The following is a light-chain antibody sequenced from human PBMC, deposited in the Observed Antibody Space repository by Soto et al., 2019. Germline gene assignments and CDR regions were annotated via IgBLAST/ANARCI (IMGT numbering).Light chain of an antibody. V-gene: IGKV1-39*01. CDR3: QQSYSLPPD. J-gene: IGKJ5*01. CDR2: AAS. CDR1: QSISVY. Sequence: DIQMTQSPSSLSASVGDRVTITCRASQSISVYLNWYQQKPGKAPKLLIYAASSLQSGVPSRFSGSGSGTDFTLTISSLQPEDFATYYCQQSYSLPPDFGQGTRLEIK.